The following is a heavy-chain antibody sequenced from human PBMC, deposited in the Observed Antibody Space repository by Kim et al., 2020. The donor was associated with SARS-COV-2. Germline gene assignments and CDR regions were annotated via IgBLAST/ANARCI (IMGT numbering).Heavy chain of an antibody. CDR3: ARSPLIVVVITLYYFDY. D-gene: IGHD3-22*01. CDR2: ISYDGSNK. J-gene: IGHJ4*01. Sequence: GGSLRLSCAASGFTFSSYAMHWVRQAPGKGLEWVAVISYDGSNKYYADSVKGRFTISRDNSKNTLYLQMNSLRAEDTAVYYCARSPLIVVVITLYYFDY. V-gene: IGHV3-30*04. CDR1: GFTFSSYA.